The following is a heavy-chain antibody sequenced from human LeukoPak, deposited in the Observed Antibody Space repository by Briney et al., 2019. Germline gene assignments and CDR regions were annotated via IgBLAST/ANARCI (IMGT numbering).Heavy chain of an antibody. CDR1: GFPFSSYA. J-gene: IGHJ4*02. CDR2: ISGSGVGT. D-gene: IGHD5-12*01. V-gene: IGHV3-23*01. Sequence: GASLRLSCAASGFPFSSYAMSWVREAPGKGLEWVSAISGSGVGTYYADSMKGRFSISRDNSKNTLSLQMNSLRAEDTAVYYCAKDRSAYDLIAQVGFDYWGQGTLVTVSS. CDR3: AKDRSAYDLIAQVGFDY.